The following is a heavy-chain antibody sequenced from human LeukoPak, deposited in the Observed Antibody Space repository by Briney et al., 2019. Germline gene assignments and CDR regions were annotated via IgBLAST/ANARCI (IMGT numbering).Heavy chain of an antibody. V-gene: IGHV4-34*01. J-gene: IGHJ4*02. CDR3: ARGKMELLWFGEQPRSLDY. CDR1: GGSFSGYY. Sequence: SETLSLTCAVYGGSFSGYYWSWIRQPPGKGLEWIGEINHSGSTNYNPSLKSRVTISVDTSKNQFSLKLSSVTAADTAVYYCARGKMELLWFGEQPRSLDYWGQGTLVTVSS. D-gene: IGHD3-10*01. CDR2: INHSGST.